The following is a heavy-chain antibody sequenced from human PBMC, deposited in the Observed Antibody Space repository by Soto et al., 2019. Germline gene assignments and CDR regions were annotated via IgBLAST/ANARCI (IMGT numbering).Heavy chain of an antibody. CDR3: ARTDSGDYVPPLDY. Sequence: QVQLVQSGAEVKKPGASVKVSCKASGYTFTNYGISWVRQAPGQGLEWMGTISAYNGNTNYAQNLQGRVTMTTDTCTSTAYMDRRSLTSDDTAVYYCARTDSGDYVPPLDYWGQGTLVTVSS. D-gene: IGHD4-17*01. V-gene: IGHV1-18*01. CDR2: ISAYNGNT. CDR1: GYTFTNYG. J-gene: IGHJ4*02.